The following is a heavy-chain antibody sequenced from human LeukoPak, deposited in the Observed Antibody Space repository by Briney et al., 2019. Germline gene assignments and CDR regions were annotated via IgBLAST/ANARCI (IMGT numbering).Heavy chain of an antibody. CDR3: ARAGAMRDYGSEKDRNSSFDY. CDR2: INHSGST. D-gene: IGHD3-10*01. Sequence: SETLSLTCAVYGGSFSGYYWSWIRQPPGKGLEWIGEINHSGSTNYNPSLKSRVTISVDPSKNQFSLKLSSVTAADTAVYYCARAGAMRDYGSEKDRNSSFDYWGQGTLVTVSS. J-gene: IGHJ4*02. CDR1: GGSFSGYY. V-gene: IGHV4-34*01.